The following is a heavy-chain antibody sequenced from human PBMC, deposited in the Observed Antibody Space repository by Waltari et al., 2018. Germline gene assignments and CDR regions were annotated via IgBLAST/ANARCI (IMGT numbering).Heavy chain of an antibody. CDR2: INAGNGNT. CDR3: ASVDYGDY. V-gene: IGHV1-3*01. J-gene: IGHJ4*02. CDR1: GYTFTSYA. Sequence: QVQLVQSGAEVKKPGASVKVSCKASGYTFTSYAMHWVRQAPGQRLEWMGWINAGNGNTKYLQKFQGRVTFTRDTSASTAYMELSSLRSEDTAVYFCASVDYGDYWGQGTLVTVSS.